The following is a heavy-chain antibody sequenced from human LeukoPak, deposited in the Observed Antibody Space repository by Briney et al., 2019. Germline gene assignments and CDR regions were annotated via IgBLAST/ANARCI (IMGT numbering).Heavy chain of an antibody. D-gene: IGHD1-26*01. CDR1: TFTFTDYS. V-gene: IGHV3-23*01. Sequence: GGSLRLSCAASTFTFTDYSMGWVRQAPGKGLEWVSVVSVDGDGTYYADSVKGRFSTYRDNFRNTLYLQMHDLGVEDTAVYFCVKDGAQPGYYFDFWGQGSLVTVSS. CDR3: VKDGAQPGYYFDF. J-gene: IGHJ4*02. CDR2: VSVDGDGT.